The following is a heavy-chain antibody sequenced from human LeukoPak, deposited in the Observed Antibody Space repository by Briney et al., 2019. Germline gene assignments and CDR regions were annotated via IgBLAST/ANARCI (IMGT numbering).Heavy chain of an antibody. CDR1: GFTFTTYN. V-gene: IGHV3-48*01. Sequence: GGSLRLSCAASGFTFTTYNMNWVRQAPGKGLEWVSYISTTSSNIYYADSVEGRFTISRDNAKNLLYLQMNSLRAEDTALYYCAKDMGRFGELLYLFDYWGQGTLVTVSS. CDR3: AKDMGRFGELLYLFDY. J-gene: IGHJ4*02. CDR2: ISTTSSNI. D-gene: IGHD3-10*01.